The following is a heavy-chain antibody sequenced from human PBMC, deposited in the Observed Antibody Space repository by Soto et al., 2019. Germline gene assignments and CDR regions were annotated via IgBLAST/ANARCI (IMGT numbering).Heavy chain of an antibody. CDR1: GGSISSSSYY. CDR3: ARLDGYSSPHNYFDY. J-gene: IGHJ4*02. D-gene: IGHD6-19*01. Sequence: PSETLSLTCTVSGGSISSSSYYWGWIRQPPGKGLEWIGSIYYSGSTYYNPSLKSRVTISVDTSKNQFSLKLSSVTAADTAVYYCARLDGYSSPHNYFDYWGQGTLVTVSS. CDR2: IYYSGST. V-gene: IGHV4-39*01.